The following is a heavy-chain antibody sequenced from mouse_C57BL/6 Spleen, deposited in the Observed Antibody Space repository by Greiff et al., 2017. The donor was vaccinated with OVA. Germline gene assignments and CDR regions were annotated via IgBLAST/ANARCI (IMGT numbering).Heavy chain of an antibody. D-gene: IGHD3-2*02. CDR3: AEDSSGSRDYAMDY. J-gene: IGHJ4*01. Sequence: QVQLQQSGAELVKPGASVKISCKASGYAFSSYWMNWVKQRPGKGLEWIGQIYPGDGDTNYNGKFKGKATLTADKSSSTAYMQLSSLTSEDSAVYFCAEDSSGSRDYAMDYWGQGTSVTVSS. V-gene: IGHV1-80*01. CDR2: IYPGDGDT. CDR1: GYAFSSYW.